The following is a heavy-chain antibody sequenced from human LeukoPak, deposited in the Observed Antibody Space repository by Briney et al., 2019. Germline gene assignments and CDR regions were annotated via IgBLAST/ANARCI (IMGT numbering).Heavy chain of an antibody. J-gene: IGHJ4*02. Sequence: ETLSLTCTVSSGSINGYYWSWIRQPPGKGLEWVSVIDSGGRTYYADSVKGRFTISRDNAKNSLYLQMNSLRAEDTAVYYCARDDVYCSSTSCYIDYWGQGTLVTVSS. CDR3: ARDDVYCSSTSCYIDY. D-gene: IGHD2-2*01. CDR2: IDSGGRT. V-gene: IGHV3-66*01. CDR1: SGSINGYY.